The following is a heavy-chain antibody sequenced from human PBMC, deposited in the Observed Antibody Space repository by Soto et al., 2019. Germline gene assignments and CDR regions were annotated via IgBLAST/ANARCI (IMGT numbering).Heavy chain of an antibody. V-gene: IGHV4-38-2*01. CDR1: VYSISSGYY. J-gene: IGHJ4*02. CDR2: LYHSGST. CDR3: ARSGRYPIDY. Sequence: PSETLSLTCSVSVYSISSGYYWGWIRQPPGKGLEWVVSLYHSGSTYYNPSLKSRVTISIDTSKNQFSLKLSSVTAADTAVYYCARSGRYPIDYLGQGTLVTVSA. D-gene: IGHD1-26*01.